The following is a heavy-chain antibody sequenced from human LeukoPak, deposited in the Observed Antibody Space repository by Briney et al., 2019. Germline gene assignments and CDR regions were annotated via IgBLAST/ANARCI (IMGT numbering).Heavy chain of an antibody. CDR1: GGSISNYY. Sequence: PSETLSLTCTVSGGSISNYYWSWIRQPPGKGLEWIGYIYYSGSTNYNPSLKSRVTISVDTSKNQFSLKLSSVTAADTAVYYCARSLYYYGSGSYYIPGGYYYYYMDVWGKGTTVTISS. D-gene: IGHD3-10*01. J-gene: IGHJ6*03. CDR2: IYYSGST. CDR3: ARSLYYYGSGSYYIPGGYYYYYMDV. V-gene: IGHV4-59*01.